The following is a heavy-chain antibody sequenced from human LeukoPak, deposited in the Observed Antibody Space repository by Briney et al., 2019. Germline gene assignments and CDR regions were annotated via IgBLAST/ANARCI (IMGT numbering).Heavy chain of an antibody. CDR1: GGTFSSYA. D-gene: IGHD1-26*01. CDR2: IIPIFGTA. J-gene: IGHJ4*02. Sequence: SVKVSCKASGGTFSSYAISWVRQAPGLGLEWMGGIIPIFGTANYAQKFQGRVTITTDESTSTAYMELSSLRSEDTAVYYCAINRRSYSGPFDYWGQGTLVTVSS. CDR3: AINRRSYSGPFDY. V-gene: IGHV1-69*05.